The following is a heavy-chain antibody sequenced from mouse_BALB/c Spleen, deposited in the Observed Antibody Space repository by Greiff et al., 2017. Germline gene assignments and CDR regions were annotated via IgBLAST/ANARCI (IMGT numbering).Heavy chain of an antibody. Sequence: EVKLMESGPGLVKPSQSLSLTCSVTGYSITSGYYWNWIRQFPGNKLEWMGYISYDGSNNYNPSLKNRISITRDTSKNQFFLKLNSVTTEDTATYYCARGGYYGFAYWGQGTLVTVSA. CDR3: ARGGYYGFAY. V-gene: IGHV3-6*02. CDR1: GYSITSGYY. CDR2: ISYDGSN. J-gene: IGHJ3*01. D-gene: IGHD2-3*01.